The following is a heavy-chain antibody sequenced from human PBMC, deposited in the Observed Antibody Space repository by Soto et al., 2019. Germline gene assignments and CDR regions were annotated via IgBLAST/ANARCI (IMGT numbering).Heavy chain of an antibody. CDR1: GGSISSYY. CDR3: ARPLRVLSATSSGSRPPGY. D-gene: IGHD6-19*01. CDR2: IYYSGST. J-gene: IGHJ4*02. V-gene: IGHV4-59*01. Sequence: SETLSLTCTVSGGSISSYYWSWIRQPPGKGLEWIGYIYYSGSTNYNPSLKSRVTISVDTSKNQFSLKLSRLRSDDTAVYYCARPLRVLSATSSGSRPPGYWGQGTLVTVSS.